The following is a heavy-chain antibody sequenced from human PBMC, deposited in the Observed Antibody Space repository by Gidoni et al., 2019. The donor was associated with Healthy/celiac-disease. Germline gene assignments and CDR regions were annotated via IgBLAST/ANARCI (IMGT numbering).Heavy chain of an antibody. CDR2: IYHSGST. V-gene: IGHV4-4*02. CDR3: AKEPQGDAFDI. J-gene: IGHJ3*02. Sequence: QVQLQESFPGSVTRSGTLSLTCAASGGSISSSNWWSWVRQPPGKGLEWIGEIYHSGSTNYNPTLKSRVTISVDKSKNRFSLKLSSVAAADTAVYYCAKEPQGDAFDIWGQGTMVTVSS. CDR1: GGSISSSNW.